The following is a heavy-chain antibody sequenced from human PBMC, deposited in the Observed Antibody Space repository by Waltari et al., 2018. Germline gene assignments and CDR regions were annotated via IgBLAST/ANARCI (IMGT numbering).Heavy chain of an antibody. Sequence: EVQLVESGGGLVQPGGSLRLSCAASGFTLSSFWMNLVRQTQGKGLGGVAGIKQDGSEKSYADSVKGRFTISRDNAKNSLYLQMNSLRAEDTAVYYCATSGWYCFDYWGQGTLVTVSS. D-gene: IGHD6-19*01. CDR3: ATSGWYCFDY. J-gene: IGHJ4*02. CDR1: GFTLSSFW. V-gene: IGHV3-7*01. CDR2: IKQDGSEK.